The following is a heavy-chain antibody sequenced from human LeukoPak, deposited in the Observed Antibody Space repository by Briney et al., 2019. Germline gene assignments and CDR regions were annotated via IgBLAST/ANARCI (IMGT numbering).Heavy chain of an antibody. D-gene: IGHD6-19*01. CDR3: ARGVQQWLVRGRFDP. J-gene: IGHJ5*02. V-gene: IGHV4-34*01. CDR1: GESFSGYY. Sequence: SEILSLTCAVYGESFSGYYWSWIRQPPGKGLEWIGEINHSGSTNYNPSLKSRVTISVDTSKNQFSLKLSSVTAADTAVYYCARGVQQWLVRGRFDPWGQGTLVTVSS. CDR2: INHSGST.